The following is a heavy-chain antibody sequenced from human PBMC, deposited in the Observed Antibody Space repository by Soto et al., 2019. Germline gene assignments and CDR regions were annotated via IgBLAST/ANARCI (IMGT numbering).Heavy chain of an antibody. V-gene: IGHV3-23*01. CDR2: ISYSGGNT. CDR3: AKDLHSDYDFLPLCYFDY. Sequence: GGSLRLSCAASGFTFSSYAMGWVRQAPGKGLEWVSVISYSGGNTYSADSVKGRFTISRDNSKNTLYLQMNSLRAEDKAVYYCAKDLHSDYDFLPLCYFDYWGQGTLVTVSS. CDR1: GFTFSSYA. D-gene: IGHD5-12*01. J-gene: IGHJ4*02.